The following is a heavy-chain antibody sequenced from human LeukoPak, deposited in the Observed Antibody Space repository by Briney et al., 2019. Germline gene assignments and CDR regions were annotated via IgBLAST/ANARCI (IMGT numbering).Heavy chain of an antibody. J-gene: IGHJ4*02. V-gene: IGHV3-53*01. CDR1: GFTVSSNY. CDR2: IYSGGST. Sequence: GGSLRLSCAASGFTVSSNYMSWVRQAPGKGLEWVSVIYSGGSTYYADSVKGRFTISRDNSKNTLYLQMNSLRAEDTAVYYCARDRRGPTFRHFDYWGQGTLVTVSS. CDR3: ARDRRGPTFRHFDY.